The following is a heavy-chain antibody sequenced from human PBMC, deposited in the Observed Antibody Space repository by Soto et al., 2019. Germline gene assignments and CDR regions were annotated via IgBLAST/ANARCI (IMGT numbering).Heavy chain of an antibody. Sequence: QVQLQESGPGLVKPSETLSLTCSVSGGSMNGYYWSWIRQSPGKGLEWIGYIYDGDSANYNPSLTTGPIISVDRSRNQFSRRLSSVTAADTAVYYCARGYYDTTGYSLDPWGQGTLVTVSS. V-gene: IGHV4-59*01. CDR2: IYDGDSA. J-gene: IGHJ5*02. CDR3: ARGYYDTTGYSLDP. D-gene: IGHD3-22*01. CDR1: GGSMNGYY.